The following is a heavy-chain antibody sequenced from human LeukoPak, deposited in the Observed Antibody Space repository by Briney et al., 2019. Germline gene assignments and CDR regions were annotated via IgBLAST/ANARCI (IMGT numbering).Heavy chain of an antibody. CDR2: IYYSGST. J-gene: IGHJ3*02. CDR1: GGSISSSSYY. D-gene: IGHD4-23*01. CDR3: ARYLVTKSAFDI. V-gene: IGHV4-39*01. Sequence: PSETLSLTCIVSGGSISSSSYYWGWIRQPPGKGMEWIGSIYYSGSTYYNPSLKSRVTISVDTSKNQFSLKLSSVTAADTAVYYCARYLVTKSAFDIWGQGTMVTVSS.